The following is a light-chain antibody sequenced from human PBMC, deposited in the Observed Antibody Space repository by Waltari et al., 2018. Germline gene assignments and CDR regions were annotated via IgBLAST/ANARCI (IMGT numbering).Light chain of an antibody. J-gene: IGLJ1*01. CDR1: NSDVGAYNY. V-gene: IGLV2-8*01. Sequence: QSVLTQPPSATGSPGQSVTISCTGTNSDVGAYNYVSWYQKHPGKVPKLLIYEATNRPPGVPDRFSGSKSGNTASLTVSGLQADDEADYYCSSYAHNNHFVFGTGTKVTVL. CDR2: EAT. CDR3: SSYAHNNHFV.